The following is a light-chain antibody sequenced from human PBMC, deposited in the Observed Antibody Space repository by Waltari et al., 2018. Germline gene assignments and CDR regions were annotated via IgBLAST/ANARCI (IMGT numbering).Light chain of an antibody. V-gene: IGKV3-20*01. CDR3: QKYSDSPLT. CDR1: QSISSY. Sequence: VVLTQSPATLSLSPGERATLSCRASQSISSYLAWYQQKPGQAPRLLIYGASSRATGIPDRFSGSGSGTEFTLTISSLDPEDFAVHYCQKYSDSPLTFGGGTKVDIK. J-gene: IGKJ4*01. CDR2: GAS.